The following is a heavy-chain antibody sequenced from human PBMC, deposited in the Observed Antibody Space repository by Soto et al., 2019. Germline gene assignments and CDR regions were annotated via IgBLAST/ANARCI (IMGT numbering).Heavy chain of an antibody. V-gene: IGHV3-23*01. CDR3: AKEVSLNGGNTNGYLDH. J-gene: IGHJ4*02. CDR1: GFTFSTYA. Sequence: PVGSLRLSCAASGFTFSTYAMSWVRQAPGKGLEWVSVIGGSGGGTYFADFVKARFSISRDNSKNTLYLQMNSLRAEDTAIYYCAKEVSLNGGNTNGYLDHWGQGTPVTVS. CDR2: IGGSGGGT. D-gene: IGHD2-15*01.